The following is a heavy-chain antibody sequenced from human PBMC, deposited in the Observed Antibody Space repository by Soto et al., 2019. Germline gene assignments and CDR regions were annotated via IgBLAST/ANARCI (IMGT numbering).Heavy chain of an antibody. V-gene: IGHV3-30-3*01. CDR1: GFTFRNHA. D-gene: IGHD2-15*01. CDR2: IAYDGSNA. Sequence: QVQLVESGGGVVQPGGSLRLSCAASGFTFRNHAMHWVRQAPGKGLECLAVIAYDGSNAFYRDSVKGRFTISRDNSKNTLYLHMNSLRSDDKGVYYCARGDREDILVVVGARPGEYGIDIWGQGTTVTVSS. J-gene: IGHJ6*02. CDR3: ARGDREDILVVVGARPGEYGIDI.